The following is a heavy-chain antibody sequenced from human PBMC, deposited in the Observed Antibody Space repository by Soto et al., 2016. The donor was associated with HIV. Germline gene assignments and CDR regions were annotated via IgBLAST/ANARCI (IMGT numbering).Heavy chain of an antibody. CDR3: ARCITMVPGSFLHYYYGMDV. CDR2: MNPNSGHT. J-gene: IGHJ6*02. CDR1: GYTFSSYD. D-gene: IGHD3-10*01. V-gene: IGHV1-8*03. Sequence: QVQLVQSGSEVKKPGASVKVSCKASGYTFSSYDINWVRQATGQGLEWMGWMNPNSGHTGYAQKFQGRVTITRDTSTSTAYMELSSLRSEDTAVHYCARCITMVPGSFLHYYYGMDVWGQGTTVTVSS.